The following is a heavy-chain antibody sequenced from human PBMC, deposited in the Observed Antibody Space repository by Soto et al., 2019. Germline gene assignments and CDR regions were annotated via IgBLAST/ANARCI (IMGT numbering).Heavy chain of an antibody. CDR1: GFAFDSYW. V-gene: IGHV3-74*01. J-gene: IGHJ4*02. Sequence: EVQLVESGGGLVQPGGSLRLSCAASGFAFDSYWMHWVRQVPGEGPVWVSRIDYDGTTTTYADSVKGRFTISRDNAKNTLYLQMNTLRAEDTAVYYCASGPRPSSAGTGAYWGQGTLVTVSS. D-gene: IGHD1-1*01. CDR2: IDYDGTTT. CDR3: ASGPRPSSAGTGAY.